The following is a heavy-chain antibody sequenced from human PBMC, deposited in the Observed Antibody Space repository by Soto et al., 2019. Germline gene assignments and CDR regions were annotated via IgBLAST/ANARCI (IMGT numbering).Heavy chain of an antibody. Sequence: QVQLQESGPGLVKPSETLSLTCTVSGGSVSSGSYYWSWIRQPPGKGLGWIGYIYYSGSTNYNPSLKSRVTISVDTSKNQFSLKLSSVTAADTAVYYCASKVGATNFDYWGQGTLVTVSS. V-gene: IGHV4-61*01. CDR3: ASKVGATNFDY. D-gene: IGHD1-26*01. CDR1: GGSVSSGSYY. CDR2: IYYSGST. J-gene: IGHJ4*02.